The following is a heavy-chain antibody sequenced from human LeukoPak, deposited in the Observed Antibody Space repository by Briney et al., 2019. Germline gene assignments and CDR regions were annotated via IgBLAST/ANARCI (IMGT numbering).Heavy chain of an antibody. CDR3: ARDPLTYSQWEPNQLDY. V-gene: IGHV1-18*01. CDR1: GYTFTSYG. D-gene: IGHD1-26*01. CDR2: ISAYNGNT. J-gene: IGHJ4*02. Sequence: ASVKVSCKASGYTFTSYGISWVRQAPGQGLEWMGWISAYNGNTNHAQKLQGRVTMTTDTSTSTAYMELRSLRSDDTAVYYCARDPLTYSQWEPNQLDYWGQGTLVTVSS.